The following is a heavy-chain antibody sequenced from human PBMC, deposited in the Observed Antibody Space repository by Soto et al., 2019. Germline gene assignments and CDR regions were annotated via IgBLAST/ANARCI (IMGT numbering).Heavy chain of an antibody. V-gene: IGHV5-51*01. CDR1: GYSFTTYW. J-gene: IGHJ6*04. CDR2: IYPGDSDT. Sequence: PGESLKISCKGSGYSFTTYWIGWVRQMPGKGLEWMGIIYPGDSDTRYSPSFQGQVTISADKSISTAYLQWSSLKASDTAMYYCASHSTSTDYYYYGMVAWDEGTTVTVSP. D-gene: IGHD4-17*01. CDR3: ASHSTSTDYYYYGMVA.